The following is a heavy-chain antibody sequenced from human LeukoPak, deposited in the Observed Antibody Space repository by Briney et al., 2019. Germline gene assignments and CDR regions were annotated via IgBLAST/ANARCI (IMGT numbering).Heavy chain of an antibody. D-gene: IGHD3-3*01. V-gene: IGHV7-4-1*02. Sequence: GASVKVSCKASGYTSTSYAMNWVRQAPGQGLEWMGWINTNTGNPTYAQGFTGRFVFSLDTSVSTAYLQISSRKAEDTAVYYCARDGYDFWSGLSKFDYWGQGTLVTVSS. J-gene: IGHJ4*02. CDR1: GYTSTSYA. CDR2: INTNTGNP. CDR3: ARDGYDFWSGLSKFDY.